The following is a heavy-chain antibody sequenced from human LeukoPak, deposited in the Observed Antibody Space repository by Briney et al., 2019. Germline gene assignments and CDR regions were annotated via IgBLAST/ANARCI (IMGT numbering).Heavy chain of an antibody. CDR3: AGFAYYDILTGYFGGPTWFDP. CDR1: GGSISSYY. V-gene: IGHV4-59*01. D-gene: IGHD3-9*01. Sequence: SETLSLTCTVSGGSISSYYWSWIRQPPGKGLEWIGYIYYSGSTNYNPSLKSRVTISVDTSKNQFSLKLSSVTAADTAVYYCAGFAYYDILTGYFGGPTWFDPWGQGTLVTVSS. CDR2: IYYSGST. J-gene: IGHJ5*02.